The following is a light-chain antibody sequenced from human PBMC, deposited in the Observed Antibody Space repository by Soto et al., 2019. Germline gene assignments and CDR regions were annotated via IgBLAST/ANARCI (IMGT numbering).Light chain of an antibody. J-gene: IGKJ2*01. CDR2: GAS. Sequence: EMVLTQSPGTLPLSPGERAILSCRASQSVSSSYLAWYQQKPGQAPRVLIHGASSRATGIPDRFSGSGSGTDFTLTISRLEPEDFAVYFCQQYGNPPPNAFGQGTKVEIK. CDR3: QQYGNPPPNA. CDR1: QSVSSSY. V-gene: IGKV3-20*01.